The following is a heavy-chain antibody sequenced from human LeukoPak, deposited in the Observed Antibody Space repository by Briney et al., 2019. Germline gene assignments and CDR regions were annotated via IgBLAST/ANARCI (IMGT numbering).Heavy chain of an antibody. J-gene: IGHJ4*02. D-gene: IGHD3-22*01. CDR2: ISGSGGST. CDR3: AKAYDSSGYYPPVGFDY. CDR1: GFTFSSYA. Sequence: PGGSLRLSYAAPGFTFSSYAMSWVRQAPGKGLEWVSAISGSGGSTYYADSVKGRFTISRDNSKNTLYLQMNSLRAEDTAVYYCAKAYDSSGYYPPVGFDYWGQGTLVTVSS. V-gene: IGHV3-23*01.